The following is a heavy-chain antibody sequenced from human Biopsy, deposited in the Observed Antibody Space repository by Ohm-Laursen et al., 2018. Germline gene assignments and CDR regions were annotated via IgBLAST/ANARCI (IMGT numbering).Heavy chain of an antibody. D-gene: IGHD3-10*01. CDR2: INPNSGVT. J-gene: IGHJ4*02. V-gene: IGHV1-2*02. Sequence: ASVKVSCNASGYTFTGYYMHWARQAPGQGLEWMGWINPNSGVTNYAQRFQGRVTMTRDTSISTAYMELSRLRSDDTAVYYCARDPRYGYGSYFDYWGQGTLVAVSS. CDR3: ARDPRYGYGSYFDY. CDR1: GYTFTGYY.